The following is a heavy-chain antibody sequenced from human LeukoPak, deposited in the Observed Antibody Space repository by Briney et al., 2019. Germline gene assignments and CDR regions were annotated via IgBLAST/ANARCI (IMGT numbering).Heavy chain of an antibody. J-gene: IGHJ4*02. CDR1: GYTFTGYY. CDR2: INPNSGGT. V-gene: IGHV1-2*02. CDR3: ARVETMIIVVSLFDY. D-gene: IGHD3-22*01. Sequence: EASVKVSCKASGYTFTGYYMHWVRQAPGQGLEWMGWINPNSGGTNYAQQFQGRLTMTRDTSISTAYMELSRLRSDDTAVYYCARVETMIIVVSLFDYWGQGTLVTVSS.